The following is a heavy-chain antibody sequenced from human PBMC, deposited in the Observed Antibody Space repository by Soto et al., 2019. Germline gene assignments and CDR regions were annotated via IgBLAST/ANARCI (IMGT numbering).Heavy chain of an antibody. J-gene: IGHJ5*02. CDR3: ARGLYGDPTPSWFDP. D-gene: IGHD4-17*01. Sequence: QVQLVQSGAEVKKPGASVKVSCKASGYTFTSYAMHWVRQAPGQRLEWMGWINAGNGNTKYSQKFQGRVTITRDTSASTAYMELSSERSEDTAVYYCARGLYGDPTPSWFDPWGQGTLVTVSS. V-gene: IGHV1-3*01. CDR2: INAGNGNT. CDR1: GYTFTSYA.